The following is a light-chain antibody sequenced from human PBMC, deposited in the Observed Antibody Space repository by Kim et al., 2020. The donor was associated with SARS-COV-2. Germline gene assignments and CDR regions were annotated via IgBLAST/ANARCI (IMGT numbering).Light chain of an antibody. CDR3: NSRDSNDNVA. V-gene: IGLV3-19*01. J-gene: IGLJ2*01. CDR2: GKN. CDR1: SLRSDY. Sequence: VALGQTVRITCKGDSLRSDYATWYQQKPGQAPIRVIYGKNNRPSGIADRFSGPSSGNTASLAITGTQAGDEADYYCNSRDSNDNVAFGGGTQLTVL.